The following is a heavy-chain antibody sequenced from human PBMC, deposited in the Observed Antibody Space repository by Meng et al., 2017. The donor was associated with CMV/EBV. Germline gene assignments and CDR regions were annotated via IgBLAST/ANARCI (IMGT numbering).Heavy chain of an antibody. D-gene: IGHD6-19*01. CDR2: IYYSGST. Sequence: LELPESGPGRAKPSETLSLNCTVSGGSISSSSYYWGWIRQPPGKGLEWIGSIYYSGSTYYNPSLKSRVTISVDTSKNQFSLKLSSVTAADTAVYYCARDSAVAGVVDYWGQGTLVTVSS. CDR1: GGSISSSSYY. CDR3: ARDSAVAGVVDY. V-gene: IGHV4-39*07. J-gene: IGHJ4*02.